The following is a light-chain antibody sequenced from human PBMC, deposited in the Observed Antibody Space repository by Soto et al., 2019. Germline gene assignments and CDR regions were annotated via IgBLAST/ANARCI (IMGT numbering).Light chain of an antibody. Sequence: QSVLTQPLSASGSPGQSVTISCTGTKSDICVYDFVSWYQHHPGKAPRLIIYEVVQRPSGVPDRFSGSKSGNTASLTVSGLQAADEADYFCKSYAGSNTYVFGSGSMVTVL. CDR1: KSDICVYDF. CDR3: KSYAGSNTYV. J-gene: IGLJ1*01. V-gene: IGLV2-8*01. CDR2: EVV.